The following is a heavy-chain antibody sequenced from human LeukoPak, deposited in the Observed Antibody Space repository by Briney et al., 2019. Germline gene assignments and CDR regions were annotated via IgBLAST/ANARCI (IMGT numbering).Heavy chain of an antibody. Sequence: PGGSLRLSCAASGFTFSSYSMNWVRQAPGKGLEWVSSISSSSSYIYYADSVKGRFTISRDNAKNSLYLQMNSLRAEDTAVYYCARDMYYYDSSGPPEVWGQGTLVTVSS. CDR1: GFTFSSYS. V-gene: IGHV3-21*01. CDR2: ISSSSSYI. J-gene: IGHJ4*02. D-gene: IGHD3-22*01. CDR3: ARDMYYYDSSGPPEV.